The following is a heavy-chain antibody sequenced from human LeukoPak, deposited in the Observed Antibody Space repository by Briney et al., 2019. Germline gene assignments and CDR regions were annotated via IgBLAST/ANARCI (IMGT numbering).Heavy chain of an antibody. Sequence: VASVKVSCKASGGIFSSYAISWVRQAPGQGLEWMGGIIPIFGTANYAQKFQGRVTITADESTSTAYMELSSLRSEDTAVYYCARAWESIAGYYFDYWGQGTLVTVSS. CDR1: GGIFSSYA. D-gene: IGHD1-26*01. V-gene: IGHV1-69*13. CDR3: ARAWESIAGYYFDY. J-gene: IGHJ4*02. CDR2: IIPIFGTA.